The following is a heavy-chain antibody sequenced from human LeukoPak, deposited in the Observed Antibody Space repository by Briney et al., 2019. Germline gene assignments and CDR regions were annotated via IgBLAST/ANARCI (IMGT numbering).Heavy chain of an antibody. J-gene: IGHJ4*02. CDR3: ARDHNLVGDCSGGSCYSYY. CDR1: GFTFSSYS. Sequence: GGSLRLSCAASGFTFSSYSMNWVRQAPGKGLEWVSYISSSSSTIYYADSVKGRFTISRDNAKNSLYLQMNSLRAEDTAVYYCARDHNLVGDCSGGSCYSYYWGQGTLVTVSS. V-gene: IGHV3-48*04. CDR2: ISSSSSTI. D-gene: IGHD2-15*01.